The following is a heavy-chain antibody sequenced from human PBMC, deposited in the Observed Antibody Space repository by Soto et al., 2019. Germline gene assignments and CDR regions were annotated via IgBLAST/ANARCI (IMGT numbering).Heavy chain of an antibody. V-gene: IGHV3-74*01. CDR1: ALNFSVYW. Sequence: EVQLVESGGGLVQPGGSLRLSCAASALNFSVYWMHWVRQAPYKGTVWVSVINNDGSSTTYADSVKGRFTISRDNAKNTVYLEMNSLRAEDPSMYYCVTVNTSGARYFDLWGRGSLVTVSS. CDR3: VTVNTSGARYFDL. J-gene: IGHJ2*01. CDR2: INNDGSST. D-gene: IGHD6-19*01.